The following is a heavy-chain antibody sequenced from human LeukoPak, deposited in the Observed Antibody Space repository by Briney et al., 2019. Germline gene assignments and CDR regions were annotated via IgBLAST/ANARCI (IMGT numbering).Heavy chain of an antibody. CDR1: GFIFSGYW. V-gene: IGHV3-7*01. CDR3: ARDLGTRKSIAFAD. CDR2: IKPDGGHQ. D-gene: IGHD6-6*01. J-gene: IGHJ4*02. Sequence: GGSLRLSCAASGFIFSGYWMSWVRQARGRGLEWVANIKPDGGHQNYVDSVKGRFTISRDNGENSLHLQMNSLRAEDAAVYYCARDLGTRKSIAFADWGQGTLVTVSS.